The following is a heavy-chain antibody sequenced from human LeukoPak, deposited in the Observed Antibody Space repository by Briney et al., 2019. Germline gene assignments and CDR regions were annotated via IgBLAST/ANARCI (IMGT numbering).Heavy chain of an antibody. CDR1: GYRFTSYW. CDR3: ARYTDHYYFDY. Sequence: GESLKISCKGSGYRFTSYWIGWVRQIPGKGLEWMGIIYPGDSDTRYSPSFQGQVTISADKPISTAYLQWSSLNTSDTAIYYCARYTDHYYFDYWGQGTLVTVSS. D-gene: IGHD1-1*01. V-gene: IGHV5-51*01. J-gene: IGHJ4*02. CDR2: IYPGDSDT.